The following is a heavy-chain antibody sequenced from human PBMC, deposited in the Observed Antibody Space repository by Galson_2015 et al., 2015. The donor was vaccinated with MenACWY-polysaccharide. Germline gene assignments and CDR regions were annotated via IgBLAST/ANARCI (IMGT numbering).Heavy chain of an antibody. D-gene: IGHD2-21*01. CDR2: ISGSGGST. V-gene: IGHV3-23*01. CDR1: GFTFSSYA. CDR3: AKGRVSDWYDS. J-gene: IGHJ5*01. Sequence: SLRLSCAASGFTFSSYAMSWVRQAPGKGLEWVSTISGSGGSTYYADSVKGRFTISRDNSKNTLYLQMNSLRGEDTAVYYCAKGRVSDWYDSWGQGTLVPVSS.